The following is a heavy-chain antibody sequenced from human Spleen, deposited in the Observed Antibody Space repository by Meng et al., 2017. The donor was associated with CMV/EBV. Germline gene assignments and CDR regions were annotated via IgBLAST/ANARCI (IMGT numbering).Heavy chain of an antibody. J-gene: IGHJ6*02. Sequence: SETLSLTCTVSGGSISSYYWSWIRQPPGKGLEWIGYIYYSGSTKYNPSLKSRVTISLGTTRNQFSLKLSSVTAADTAVYYCARDRGHYFGSVNRKNYSYYGMDVWGQGTTVTVSS. CDR2: IYYSGST. CDR1: GGSISSYY. V-gene: IGHV4-59*01. CDR3: ARDRGHYFGSVNRKNYSYYGMDV. D-gene: IGHD3-10*01.